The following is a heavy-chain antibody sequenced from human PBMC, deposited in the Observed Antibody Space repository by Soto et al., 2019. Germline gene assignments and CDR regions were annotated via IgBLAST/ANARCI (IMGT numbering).Heavy chain of an antibody. J-gene: IGHJ5*02. D-gene: IGHD6-19*01. CDR3: ARLSAAWFDP. CDR1: GGSVSSGSYY. Sequence: QVQLQESGPGLVKPSETLSLTCTVSGGSVSSGSYYWGWIRQPPGKGLEWIWYIYHSGSTNYNPYLKSRGTISVDTSKNQFSLSLTSVTAADTAVYYCARLSAAWFDPWGQGTLVTVAS. CDR2: IYHSGST. V-gene: IGHV4-61*01.